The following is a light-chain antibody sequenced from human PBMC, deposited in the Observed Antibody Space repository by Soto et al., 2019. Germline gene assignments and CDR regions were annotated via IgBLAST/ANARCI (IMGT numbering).Light chain of an antibody. CDR3: QHYGSPLT. CDR2: GAS. V-gene: IGKV3-20*01. J-gene: IGKJ4*01. CDR1: QSVRSSY. Sequence: EIVLTQSPGTLSLSPGGRATLSCRAGQSVRSSYLAWYQQRPGQAPRLLIFGASFRATGIPDRFSGSGSGTDFTLTISRLEPEEFAVYYCQHYGSPLTFGGGTKV.